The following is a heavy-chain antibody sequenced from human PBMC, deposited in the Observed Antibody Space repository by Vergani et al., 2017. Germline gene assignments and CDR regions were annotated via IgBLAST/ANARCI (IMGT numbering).Heavy chain of an antibody. J-gene: IGHJ4*02. Sequence: QVQLVESGGGVVQPGGSLRLSCAASGFTFNSYGMHWVRQAPGKGLEGVASIRSDESRRYYGDSMEGPFTISRDNSKNTLYLQMKSLRPEDTAVYYCAKEGGGYCSGGTCYPEYWGQGTLVIVSS. CDR3: AKEGGGYCSGGTCYPEY. V-gene: IGHV3-30*02. CDR2: IRSDESRR. D-gene: IGHD2-15*01. CDR1: GFTFNSYG.